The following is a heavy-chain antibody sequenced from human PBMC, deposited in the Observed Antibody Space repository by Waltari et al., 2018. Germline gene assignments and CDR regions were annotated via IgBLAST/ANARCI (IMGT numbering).Heavy chain of an antibody. Sequence: QVQLVQSGAEVLKPGASVRVSCQASGYIFSNYEINWVRQAAGQGPEWMGWGNPNSGAAAYAQKFQGRITSTWDTSTSTAYMELNNLRSDDTAVLYWARGRDVFANFDYNWFDPWGQGTLVTVSS. CDR3: ARGRDVFANFDYNWFDP. D-gene: IGHD3-3*01. V-gene: IGHV1-8*03. CDR2: GNPNSGAA. J-gene: IGHJ5*02. CDR1: GYIFSNYE.